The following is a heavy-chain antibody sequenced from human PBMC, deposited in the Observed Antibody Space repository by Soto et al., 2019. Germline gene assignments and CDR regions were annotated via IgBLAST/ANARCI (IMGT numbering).Heavy chain of an antibody. D-gene: IGHD5-18*01. V-gene: IGHV1-18*01. CDR1: GYTFTSYG. CDR2: ISAYNGNT. CDR3: ARWFVDTAMDIYYYGMDV. Sequence: ASVKVSCKASGYTFTSYGISWVRQAPGQGLEWMGWISAYNGNTNYAQKLQGRVTMTTDTSTSTAYMELRSLRSDDTAVYCCARWFVDTAMDIYYYGMDVWGQGTTVTVSS. J-gene: IGHJ6*02.